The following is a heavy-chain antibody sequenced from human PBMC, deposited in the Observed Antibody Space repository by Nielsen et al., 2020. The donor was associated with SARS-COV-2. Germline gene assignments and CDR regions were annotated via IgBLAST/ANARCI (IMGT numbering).Heavy chain of an antibody. J-gene: IGHJ6*03. Sequence: SETLSLTCAVSGDSVSSNDWWTWVRQSPGKGLEWIGEVSHSGSTNYNPSLKNRVTLSMDKSKNQFSLRLTSVSAADTADYFCARGDLVVVPSPLLGLGPFFYSFFLDVWGKGTTVIVSS. CDR1: GDSVSSNDW. D-gene: IGHD2-2*02. CDR2: VSHSGST. V-gene: IGHV4-4*02. CDR3: ARGDLVVVPSPLLGLGPFFYSFFLDV.